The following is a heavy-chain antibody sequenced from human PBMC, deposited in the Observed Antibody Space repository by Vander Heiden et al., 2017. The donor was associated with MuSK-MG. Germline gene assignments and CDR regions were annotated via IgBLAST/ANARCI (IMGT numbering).Heavy chain of an antibody. J-gene: IGHJ6*03. D-gene: IGHD6-13*01. CDR2: ISGSGGST. CDR1: GFTFSIYA. Sequence: EVQLLESGGGLVQPGGSLSLPCPASGFTFSIYALRWVRQAPGKGLEGVSVISGSGGSTYYADSVKGRFTISRDNSKNTLYLKMNSLRAEDTAVYYCAKGAAAGAGYYYYMDVWGNGTTVTVS. V-gene: IGHV3-23*01. CDR3: AKGAAAGAGYYYYMDV.